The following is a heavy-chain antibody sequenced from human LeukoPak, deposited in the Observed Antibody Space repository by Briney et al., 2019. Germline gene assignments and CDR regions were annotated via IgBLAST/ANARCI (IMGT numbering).Heavy chain of an antibody. CDR3: ARAYGSGSYYGDFDY. D-gene: IGHD3-10*01. J-gene: IGHJ4*02. Sequence: PSETLSLTCAVYGGSFSVYYWSWIRQPPGKGLEWIGEINHSGSTNYNPSLKSRVTISVDTSKNQSSLKLSSVTAADTAVYYCARAYGSGSYYGDFDYWGQGTLVTVSS. CDR1: GGSFSVYY. V-gene: IGHV4-34*01. CDR2: INHSGST.